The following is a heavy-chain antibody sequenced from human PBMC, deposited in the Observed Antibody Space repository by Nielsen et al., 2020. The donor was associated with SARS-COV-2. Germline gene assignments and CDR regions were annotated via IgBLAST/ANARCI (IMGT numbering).Heavy chain of an antibody. CDR2: ISSSSSYT. J-gene: IGHJ6*02. V-gene: IGHV3-11*05. D-gene: IGHD3-3*01. Sequence: GGSLRLSCAASGFTFSDYYMSWIRQAPGKGLEWVSYISSSSSYTNYADSVKGRFTISRDNAKNSLYLQMNSLRAEDTAVYYCARGCTIFGVVTYVDVWGQGTTVTVSS. CDR1: GFTFSDYY. CDR3: ARGCTIFGVVTYVDV.